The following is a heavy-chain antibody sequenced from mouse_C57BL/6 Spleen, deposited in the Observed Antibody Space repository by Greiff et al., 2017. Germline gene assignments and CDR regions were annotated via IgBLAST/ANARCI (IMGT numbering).Heavy chain of an antibody. CDR3: ASNYNYARDY. D-gene: IGHD2-1*01. CDR2: IWGVGST. Sequence: VQLQQSGPGLVAPSQSLSITCPVSGFSLTSYGVDWVRQSPGKGLEWLGVIWGVGSTNYNSALNSRLSISNDNSKSQDFLKMNRLQTDDTAMYYCASNYNYARDYWGQGTSVTVSS. V-gene: IGHV2-6*01. J-gene: IGHJ4*01. CDR1: GFSLTSYG.